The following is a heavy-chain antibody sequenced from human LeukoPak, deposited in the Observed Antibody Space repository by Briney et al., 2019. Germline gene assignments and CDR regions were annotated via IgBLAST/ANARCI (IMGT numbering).Heavy chain of an antibody. V-gene: IGHV1-46*01. CDR1: GYTFTSYY. J-gene: IGHJ6*02. D-gene: IGHD3-22*01. CDR2: INPSGGST. CDR3: ARDPRRSGYYPASMDV. Sequence: ASVTVSCKASGYTFTSYYMHWVRQAPGQGLEWMGIINPSGGSTSYAQKFQGRVTMTRDTSISTAYMELSRLRSDDTAAYYCARDPRRSGYYPASMDVWGQGTTVTVSS.